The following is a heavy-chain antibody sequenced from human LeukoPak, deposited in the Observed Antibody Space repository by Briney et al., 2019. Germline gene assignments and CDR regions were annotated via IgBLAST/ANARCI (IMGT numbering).Heavy chain of an antibody. Sequence: SETLSLTCAVYGGSFSGYYWSWIRQPPGKGLEWIGEINHSGSTNYNPSLKSRVTISVDTSKNQFSLKLSSVTAADTAVYYCARTYGSGSYYNAWFDPWGQGTLATVSS. CDR2: INHSGST. CDR3: ARTYGSGSYYNAWFDP. V-gene: IGHV4-34*01. D-gene: IGHD3-10*01. CDR1: GGSFSGYY. J-gene: IGHJ5*02.